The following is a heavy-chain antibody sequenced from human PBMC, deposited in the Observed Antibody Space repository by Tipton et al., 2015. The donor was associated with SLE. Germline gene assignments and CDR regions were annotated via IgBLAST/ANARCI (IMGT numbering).Heavy chain of an antibody. CDR1: GGSISSYY. V-gene: IGHV4-59*01. Sequence: TLSLTCTVSGGSISSYYWSWIRQPPGKGLEWIGYIYYSGSTNYNPSLKSRVTISVDTSKNQFSLKLSSVPAADTAVYYCARDRGRDGYNTAFDYWGQGTLVTVSS. CDR2: IYYSGST. J-gene: IGHJ4*02. CDR3: ARDRGRDGYNTAFDY. D-gene: IGHD5-24*01.